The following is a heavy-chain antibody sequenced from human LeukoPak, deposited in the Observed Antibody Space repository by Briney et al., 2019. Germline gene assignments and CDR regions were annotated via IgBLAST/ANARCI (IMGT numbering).Heavy chain of an antibody. J-gene: IGHJ4*02. D-gene: IGHD6-13*01. V-gene: IGHV4-59*08. CDR3: ARRSRSSGWYFFDY. CDR1: GGSINSYY. Sequence: SETLSLTCTVSGGSINSYYWTWIRQPPGKGLEWIGYMYNSGSTNYNPSLKGRVTISVDTSKNQFSLKLTSVTAADTAVYYCARRSRSSGWYFFDYWGQGTQVTVSS. CDR2: MYNSGST.